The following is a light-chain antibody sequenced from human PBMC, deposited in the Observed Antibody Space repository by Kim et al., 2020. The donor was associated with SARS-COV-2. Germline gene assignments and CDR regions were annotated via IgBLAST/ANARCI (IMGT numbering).Light chain of an antibody. Sequence: AENAPHSCRGRRNVGSYYFGWYQQTRGQAPRLLIYGASSRATGIPDRFSGSGSGTYFTLTISRLQPEDFALYYCQQYGNRPRTFGQGTKVDIK. CDR3: QQYGNRPRT. CDR1: RNVGSYY. CDR2: GAS. V-gene: IGKV3-20*01. J-gene: IGKJ1*01.